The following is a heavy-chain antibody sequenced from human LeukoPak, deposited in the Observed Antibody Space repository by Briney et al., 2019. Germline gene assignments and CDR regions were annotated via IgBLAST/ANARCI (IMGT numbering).Heavy chain of an antibody. D-gene: IGHD3-22*01. CDR1: GFTFSSYA. CDR3: VTYYYDTSGYYPGNFQH. Sequence: GSLRLSCAGSGFTFSSYAMSWVRQAPGKGLEWVANIKQDGSEKYYVDSVKGRFTISRDNAKNSLYLQMNSLRAEDTAVYYCVTYYYDTSGYYPGNFQHWGQGTLVTVSS. CDR2: IKQDGSEK. V-gene: IGHV3-7*01. J-gene: IGHJ1*01.